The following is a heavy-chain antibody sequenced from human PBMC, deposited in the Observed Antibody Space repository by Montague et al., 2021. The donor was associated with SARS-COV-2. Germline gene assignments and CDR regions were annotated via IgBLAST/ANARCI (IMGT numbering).Heavy chain of an antibody. J-gene: IGHJ5*02. D-gene: IGHD6-19*01. CDR1: GGSFSNYY. Sequence: SETLSLTCAVYGGSFSNYYWTWIRQSGGKRLEWIGEINHTGSTTXNPSLTVRVTISVDTSKNQFSLKLTSVTVADTALYYCARPFRMGMAGMPLLTWGQGTLVTVSS. CDR3: ARPFRMGMAGMPLLT. V-gene: IGHV4-34*01. CDR2: INHTGST.